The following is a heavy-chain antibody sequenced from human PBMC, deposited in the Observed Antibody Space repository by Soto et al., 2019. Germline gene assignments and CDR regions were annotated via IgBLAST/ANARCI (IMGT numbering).Heavy chain of an antibody. V-gene: IGHV1-18*01. J-gene: IGHJ4*02. CDR2: SSAYSAAA. CDR3: ARGGYRGSGRAFDY. CDR1: GYPFTNYG. Sequence: QVQLVQSGPEVRVPGASVKVSCKASGYPFTNYGVSWVRQAPGQGLECMGWSSAYSAAANYVDKVQGRVTMTTDTYTNTAYMELTNLRSDDTAVYFCARGGYRGSGRAFDYWGQGTLVTVSS. D-gene: IGHD3-10*01.